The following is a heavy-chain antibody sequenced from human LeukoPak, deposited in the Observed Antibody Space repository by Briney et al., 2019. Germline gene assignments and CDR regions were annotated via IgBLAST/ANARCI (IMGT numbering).Heavy chain of an antibody. CDR3: ARGYYGMAV. J-gene: IGHJ6*02. Sequence: SQTLSLTFAISGDSVSSSSAAWSWIRQSPSRGLEWLGRTYYRSRWSNDYAVSVQSRITINADTSKNQFSLQLNSVTPEDTAVYCCARGYYGMAVWGQGTTVTVSS. V-gene: IGHV6-1*01. CDR2: TYYRSRWSN. CDR1: GDSVSSSSAA.